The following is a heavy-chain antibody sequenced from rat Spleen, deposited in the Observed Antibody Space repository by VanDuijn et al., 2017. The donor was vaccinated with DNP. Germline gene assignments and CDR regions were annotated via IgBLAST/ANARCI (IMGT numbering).Heavy chain of an antibody. CDR2: INSAGTT. J-gene: IGHJ4*01. Sequence: EVQLQESGPGLVKPSQSLSLTCSVTDYSITSCCRWTWIRKFPGNKLEWMGYINSAGTTKYNPSLKSRVFITRDTSKNQLFLQVDSVTTEDTATYHCARWPGYNPPYAMDAWGQGTSVTVSS. V-gene: IGHV3-3*01. CDR3: ARWPGYNPPYAMDA. D-gene: IGHD1-4*01. CDR1: DYSITSCCR.